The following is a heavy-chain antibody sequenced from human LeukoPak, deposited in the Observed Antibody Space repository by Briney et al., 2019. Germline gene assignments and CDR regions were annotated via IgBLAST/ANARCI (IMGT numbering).Heavy chain of an antibody. J-gene: IGHJ6*03. V-gene: IGHV3-69-1*01. CDR1: AFTFSDYW. D-gene: IGHD4-17*01. CDR3: ARDLKYGDSYYYYIDV. Sequence: GGSLRLSCAASAFTFSDYWMSWIRQAPGKGPEWVSSITSGRTTYYADSVKGRFIISRDNAKDSLYLHMNSLRAEDTAMYYCARDLKYGDSYYYYIDVWGKGTTVTVSS. CDR2: ITSGRTT.